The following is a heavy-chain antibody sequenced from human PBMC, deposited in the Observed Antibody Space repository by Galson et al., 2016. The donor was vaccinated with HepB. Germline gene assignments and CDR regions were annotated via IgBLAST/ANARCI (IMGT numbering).Heavy chain of an antibody. CDR1: GFTFNSYA. CDR3: ARELGVTTFSDYYYYVMDV. Sequence: SLRLSCAASGFTFNSYAMHWVRQAPGKGLEWVAIISYHGSKKYYADSVKGRFTISRDNSKNTLYLQMNSLRAEDTAVYYCARELGVTTFSDYYYYVMDVWGQGTTVTVSS. D-gene: IGHD4-17*01. CDR2: ISYHGSKK. J-gene: IGHJ6*02. V-gene: IGHV3-30-3*01.